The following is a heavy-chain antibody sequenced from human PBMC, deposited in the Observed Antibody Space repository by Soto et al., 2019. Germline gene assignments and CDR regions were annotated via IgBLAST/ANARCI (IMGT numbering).Heavy chain of an antibody. CDR1: GFTFSSYA. V-gene: IGHV3-23*01. CDR3: AKDDFWSGYGYGMDV. CDR2: ISGSGGST. J-gene: IGHJ6*02. D-gene: IGHD3-3*01. Sequence: PGGSLRLSCAASGFTFSSYAMSWVRQAPGKGLEWVSAISGSGGSTYYADSVKGRFTISRDNSKNTLYLQMNSLRAEDTAVYYCAKDDFWSGYGYGMDVWGQGTTVTVSS.